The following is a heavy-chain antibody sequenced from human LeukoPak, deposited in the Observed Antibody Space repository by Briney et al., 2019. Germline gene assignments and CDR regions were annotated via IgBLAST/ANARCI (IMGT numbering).Heavy chain of an antibody. J-gene: IGHJ5*01. CDR3: ARGEGRRLVHS. CDR2: IYSSGST. CDR1: GGHLSRYY. Sequence: PSDTLSLTCTVSGGHLSRYYWICIRQPAGKGLEWIGRIYSSGSTNYNPSLESRVTMSLDPSYNQFSLRLSSLTAADTAVYYCARGEGRRLVHSWGQGTLVTVSS. D-gene: IGHD6-19*01. V-gene: IGHV4-4*07.